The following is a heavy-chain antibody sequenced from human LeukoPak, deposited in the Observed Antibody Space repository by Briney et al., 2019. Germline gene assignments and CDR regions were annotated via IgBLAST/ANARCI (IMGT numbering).Heavy chain of an antibody. V-gene: IGHV3-30*18. CDR3: AKDLTSVGIAVAGTFDY. D-gene: IGHD6-19*01. CDR2: ISYDGSNK. Sequence: PGGSLRLSCAASGFTFSSYGMHWVRQAPGKGLERVSVISYDGSNKYYADSVKGRFTISRDNSKNTLYLQMNSLRAEDTAVYYCAKDLTSVGIAVAGTFDYWGQGTLVTVSS. CDR1: GFTFSSYG. J-gene: IGHJ4*02.